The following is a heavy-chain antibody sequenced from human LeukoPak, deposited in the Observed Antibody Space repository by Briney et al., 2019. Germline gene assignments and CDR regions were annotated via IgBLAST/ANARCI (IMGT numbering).Heavy chain of an antibody. D-gene: IGHD1-26*01. V-gene: IGHV1-2*02. CDR2: INPNSGGT. J-gene: IGHJ4*02. CDR1: GYTFTGYY. CDR3: VASSGSYYLADDY. Sequence: APVKVSCKASGYTFTGYYMHWVRQAPGQGLEWMGWINPNSGGTNYAQKFQGRVTMTRDTSISTAYMELSRLTSDDTAVYYCVASSGSYYLADDYWGQGTLVTVSS.